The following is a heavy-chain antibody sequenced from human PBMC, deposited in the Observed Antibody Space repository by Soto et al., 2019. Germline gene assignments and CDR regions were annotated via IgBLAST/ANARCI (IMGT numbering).Heavy chain of an antibody. Sequence: EVQLLESGGGFVQPGGSLRLSCAAFGFNFGSYAMSWVRQAPGKGLEWVSALSGGGTGTYYADSVKGRFTISRDNSKNTLYLQMNSLRDGDTAVYYCAKDCGGDCFRYFDLWGRGTLVTVSS. CDR3: AKDCGGDCFRYFDL. CDR1: GFNFGSYA. V-gene: IGHV3-23*01. CDR2: LSGGGTGT. D-gene: IGHD2-21*02. J-gene: IGHJ2*01.